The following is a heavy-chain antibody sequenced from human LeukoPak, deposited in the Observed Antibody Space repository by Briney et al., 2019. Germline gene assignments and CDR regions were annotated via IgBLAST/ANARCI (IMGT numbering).Heavy chain of an antibody. CDR3: AKLARDSGYQSDS. Sequence: GGSLRLSCAASGFTFSSHAMSWVRQAPGTGLEWVSTISGSGDNTYCADSVTGRFTISRDNSKNTLYLQMNSLRAEDTAVYYCAKLARDSGYQSDSWGQGTLVTVSS. D-gene: IGHD3-9*01. CDR1: GFTFSSHA. V-gene: IGHV3-23*01. CDR2: ISGSGDNT. J-gene: IGHJ4*02.